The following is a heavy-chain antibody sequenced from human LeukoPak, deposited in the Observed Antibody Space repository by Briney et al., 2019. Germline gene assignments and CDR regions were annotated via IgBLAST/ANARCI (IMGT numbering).Heavy chain of an antibody. V-gene: IGHV1-69*01. CDR2: IIPIFGTA. J-gene: IGHJ6*02. Sequence: SVRVSCKASGGTFSSYAISWVRQAPGQGLEWMGGIIPIFGTANYAQKFQGRVTITADESTSTAYMELSSLRSEDTAVYYCARVGSVVPATRGYYYYYGMDVWGQGTTVTVSS. CDR1: GGTFSSYA. D-gene: IGHD2-2*01. CDR3: ARVGSVVPATRGYYYYYGMDV.